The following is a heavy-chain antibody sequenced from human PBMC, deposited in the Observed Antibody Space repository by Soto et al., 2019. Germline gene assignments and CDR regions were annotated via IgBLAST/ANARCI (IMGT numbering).Heavy chain of an antibody. Sequence: PGGSLRLSCAASGFTFSSYWMHWVRQAPGKGLVWVSRINSDGSSTSYADSVKGRFTISRDNAKNTLYLQMNSLRAEDTAVYYCARVGTVVVAAGARSGAFDIWGQGTMVTGSS. D-gene: IGHD2-15*01. CDR3: ARVGTVVVAAGARSGAFDI. CDR1: GFTFSSYW. V-gene: IGHV3-74*01. CDR2: INSDGSST. J-gene: IGHJ3*02.